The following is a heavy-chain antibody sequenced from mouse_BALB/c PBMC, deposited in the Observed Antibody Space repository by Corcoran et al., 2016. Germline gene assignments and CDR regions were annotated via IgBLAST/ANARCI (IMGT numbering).Heavy chain of an antibody. J-gene: IGHJ2*01. V-gene: IGHV3-6*02. CDR3: ARGGADYYGSSYFDY. Sequence: DVKLQESGPGLVKPSQSLSLTCSVTGYSITSGYYWNWIRQFPGNKLEWMGYISYDGSNNYNPSLKNRISITLDTSKNQFFLKLNSVTTEDTATYYGARGGADYYGSSYFDYWGQGTTLTVSS. D-gene: IGHD1-1*01. CDR2: ISYDGSN. CDR1: GYSITSGYY.